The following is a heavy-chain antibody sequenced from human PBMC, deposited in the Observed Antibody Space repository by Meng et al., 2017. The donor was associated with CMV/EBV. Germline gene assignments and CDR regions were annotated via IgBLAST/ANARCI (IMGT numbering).Heavy chain of an antibody. D-gene: IGHD1-7*01. V-gene: IGHV3-53*01. CDR3: ARDGNYHGV. J-gene: IGHJ4*02. Sequence: ELQLVESGGGLIQPGGSLRLSCAASGFTVSNNYMRWFRQATGKGLEWVSLIYSEGTTDYADSVKGRFTISRDNSKNTLYLQMNSLRAEDTAVYYCARDGNYHGVWGQGTLVTVSS. CDR1: GFTVSNNY. CDR2: IYSEGTT.